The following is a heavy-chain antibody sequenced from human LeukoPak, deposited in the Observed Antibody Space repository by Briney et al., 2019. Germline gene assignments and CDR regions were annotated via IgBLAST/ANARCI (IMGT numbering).Heavy chain of an antibody. Sequence: PGRSLRLSCAASGFTFSSYAMHRVRQAPGKGLEWVAVISYDGSNKYYADSVKGRFTISRDNSKNTLYLQMNSLRAEDTAVYYCARDPGKQLAPVYYYYGMDVWGQGTTVTVSS. D-gene: IGHD6-6*01. CDR3: ARDPGKQLAPVYYYYGMDV. J-gene: IGHJ6*02. CDR2: ISYDGSNK. CDR1: GFTFSSYA. V-gene: IGHV3-30-3*01.